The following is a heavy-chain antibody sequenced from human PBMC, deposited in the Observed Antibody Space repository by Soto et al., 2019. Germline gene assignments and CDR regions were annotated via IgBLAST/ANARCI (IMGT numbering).Heavy chain of an antibody. Sequence: EVQLLESGGGLVQPGGSLRLSCAASGLTFSNYGMSWVRQAPGKRLEWVSCISNSGGSTYYADSVKGRFSISRENSKNTLFLQLNSLRAEDTALYSCEKIGTSGRWYFDLWGRGTLVTVSS. V-gene: IGHV3-23*01. CDR1: GLTFSNYG. CDR2: ISNSGGST. D-gene: IGHD1-1*01. CDR3: EKIGTSGRWYFDL. J-gene: IGHJ2*01.